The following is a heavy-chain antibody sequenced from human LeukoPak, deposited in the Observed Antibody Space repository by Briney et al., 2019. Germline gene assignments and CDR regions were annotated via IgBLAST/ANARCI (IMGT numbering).Heavy chain of an antibody. CDR1: GFTVSRNY. CDR2: ISSGGNT. Sequence: GGSLRLACAASGFTVSRNYMSWVRQAPGKGLEWVSVISSGGNTCYTDSVKGRFTISRDNSKDTLYLQMSSLRVEDTAVYYCARNDRGAFDIWGQGTMVTVSS. D-gene: IGHD3-22*01. J-gene: IGHJ3*02. V-gene: IGHV3-53*01. CDR3: ARNDRGAFDI.